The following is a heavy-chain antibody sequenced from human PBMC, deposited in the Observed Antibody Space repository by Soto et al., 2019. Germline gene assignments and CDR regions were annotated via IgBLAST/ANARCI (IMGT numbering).Heavy chain of an antibody. CDR1: GFTFSSYG. D-gene: IGHD4-17*01. J-gene: IGHJ4*02. Sequence: QVQLVESGGGVVQPGRSLRLSCAASGFTFSSYGMHWVRQAPGKGLEWVAVIWYDGSNKYYADSVKGRFTISRDNSKNTLYLQMNSLRAEDTAVYYCASSPPTVTSNYFDYWGQGTLVTVSS. CDR3: ASSPPTVTSNYFDY. V-gene: IGHV3-33*01. CDR2: IWYDGSNK.